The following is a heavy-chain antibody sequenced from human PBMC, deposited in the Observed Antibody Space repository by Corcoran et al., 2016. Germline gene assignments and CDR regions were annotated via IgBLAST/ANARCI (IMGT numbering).Heavy chain of an antibody. V-gene: IGHV3-15*07. CDR2: IKSQTDGGTT. CDR1: GFTFSTAW. D-gene: IGHD1-1*01. J-gene: IGHJ6*02. Sequence: EVQQVRSGGGWRKSGGSLRLSCAASGFTFSTAWMNLVRQAPGKGLEWVGRIKSQTDGGTTDYAAPVKGRFTISRDDSKKKMYRQINSLKANDTAVYYFTTAQTGTTPRHYYYGMNVWGQGTKVTV. CDR3: TTAQTGTTPRHYYYGMNV.